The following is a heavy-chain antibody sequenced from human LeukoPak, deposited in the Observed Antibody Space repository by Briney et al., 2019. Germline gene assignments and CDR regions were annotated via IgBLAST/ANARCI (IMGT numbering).Heavy chain of an antibody. CDR3: AREGYYYDSSGYLHAPLDY. CDR2: IYHSGST. Sequence: PSQTLSLTCTVSGGSISSGGYYWSWIRQPPGKGLECIGYIYHSGSTYYNPSLKSRVTISVDRSKNQFSLKLSSVTAADTAVYYCAREGYYYDSSGYLHAPLDYWGQGTLVTVSS. CDR1: GGSISSGGYY. D-gene: IGHD3-22*01. V-gene: IGHV4-30-2*01. J-gene: IGHJ4*02.